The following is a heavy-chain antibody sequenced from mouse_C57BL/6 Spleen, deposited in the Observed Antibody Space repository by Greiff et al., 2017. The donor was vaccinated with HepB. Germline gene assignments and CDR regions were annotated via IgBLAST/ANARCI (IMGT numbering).Heavy chain of an antibody. Sequence: VQLKQPGPELVKPGASVKLSCKASGYTFTSYWMHWVKQRPGQGLEWIGNINPSNGGTNYNEKFKSKATLTVDKSSSTAYMQLSSLTSEDSAVYYCARGSLLSWGAMDYWGQGTSVTVSS. J-gene: IGHJ4*01. CDR1: GYTFTSYW. D-gene: IGHD2-10*01. CDR3: ARGSLLSWGAMDY. V-gene: IGHV1-53*01. CDR2: INPSNGGT.